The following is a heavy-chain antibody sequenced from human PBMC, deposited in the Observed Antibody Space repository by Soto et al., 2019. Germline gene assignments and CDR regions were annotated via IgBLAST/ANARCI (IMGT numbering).Heavy chain of an antibody. J-gene: IGHJ5*02. CDR3: AKDLRAYCGGDCYLTSWFDP. V-gene: IGHV3-30*02. D-gene: IGHD2-21*02. Sequence: TGGSLRLSCAASGFTFSSYGMHWVLQAPGKGLEWVAVIPYDGRKKYYADPVTGRFTISRDNSKNTLYLQMISLRAEDTAVYYCAKDLRAYCGGDCYLTSWFDPWGQGTLVTVSS. CDR1: GFTFSSYG. CDR2: IPYDGRKK.